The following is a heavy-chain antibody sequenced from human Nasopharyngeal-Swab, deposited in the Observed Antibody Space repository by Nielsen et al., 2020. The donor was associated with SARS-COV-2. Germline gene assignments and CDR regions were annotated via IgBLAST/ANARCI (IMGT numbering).Heavy chain of an antibody. V-gene: IGHV3-23*01. Sequence: GESLKISCAASRFSFGDCGLIWVRQAPGKGLEWVSGISSSGESTYYSDSVRGRFTISRDNAKNTLYLQMNSLRAEDTALYYCARVYNKQGYYYYYMDVWGKGTTVTVSS. CDR3: ARVYNKQGYYYYYMDV. CDR2: ISSSGEST. D-gene: IGHD1-14*01. J-gene: IGHJ6*03. CDR1: RFSFGDCG.